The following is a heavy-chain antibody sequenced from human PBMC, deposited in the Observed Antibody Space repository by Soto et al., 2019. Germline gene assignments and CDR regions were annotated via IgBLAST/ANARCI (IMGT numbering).Heavy chain of an antibody. CDR1: GGTFTTSS. V-gene: IGHV1-69*13. CDR2: IIPIFGTT. CDR3: ARDNLEDSDWRGYCFDY. Sequence: GASVKVSCKVSGGTFTTSSISWVRQAPGQGLEWMGAIIPIFGTTNYAQEFQGRLTITADESTRTAYMELSSLGSQDTALYFCARDNLEDSDWRGYCFDYWGQGTLVTVSS. D-gene: IGHD3-3*01. J-gene: IGHJ4*02.